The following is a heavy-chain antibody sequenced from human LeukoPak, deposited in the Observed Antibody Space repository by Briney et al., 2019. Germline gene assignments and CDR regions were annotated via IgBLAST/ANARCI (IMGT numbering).Heavy chain of an antibody. D-gene: IGHD6-19*01. CDR2: ITAYNGNT. CDR3: ARYQWLLSYYFDF. V-gene: IGHV1-18*01. J-gene: IGHJ4*02. Sequence: ASVKVSCKTSGYTFTSHGISWVRQAPGQGLEWMGWITAYNGNTNYAQKFQDRVTMTTDTSTSTAYMELRSLRSDDTAVYYCARYQWLLSYYFDFWGQGTLVTASS. CDR1: GYTFTSHG.